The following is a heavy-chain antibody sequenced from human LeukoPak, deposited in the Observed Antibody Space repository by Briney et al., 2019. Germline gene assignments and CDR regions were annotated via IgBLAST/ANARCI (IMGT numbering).Heavy chain of an antibody. Sequence: SETLSLTCTVSGGSINNSSYYWSWIRQPPGKGLEWIGYIYYSGSTNYNPSLKSRVTISVDTSKNHLSLKLSSVTAADTAVYHCVRLQPNTGEWAFDIWGQGTMVSVSS. V-gene: IGHV4-61*03. CDR1: GGSINNSSYY. D-gene: IGHD1-1*01. CDR3: VRLQPNTGEWAFDI. J-gene: IGHJ3*02. CDR2: IYYSGST.